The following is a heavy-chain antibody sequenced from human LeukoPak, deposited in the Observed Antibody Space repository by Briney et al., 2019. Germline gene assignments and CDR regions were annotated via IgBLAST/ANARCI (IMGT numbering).Heavy chain of an antibody. CDR3: ARDRNEYAFDI. V-gene: IGHV3-53*01. Sequence: GGSLRLSCAASGFAVSSNYMSWVRQAPGKGLEWVSVIYSGGSTYYADSVKGRFTISRDNSKNTLYLQMNSLRAEDTAVYYCARDRNEYAFDIWGQGTMVTVSS. J-gene: IGHJ3*02. CDR2: IYSGGST. CDR1: GFAVSSNY.